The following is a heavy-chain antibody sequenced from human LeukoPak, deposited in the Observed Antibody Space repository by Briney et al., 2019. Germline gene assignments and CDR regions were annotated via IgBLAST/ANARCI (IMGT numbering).Heavy chain of an antibody. V-gene: IGHV3-23*01. CDR3: AKDRDWGAFDA. CDR1: GFTFSSHG. D-gene: IGHD3/OR15-3a*01. CDR2: ISPSGDIS. J-gene: IGHJ5*02. Sequence: GGSLRLSCAGSGFTFSSHGINWVRQAPGKGLEWVSGISPSGDISYHTDSVKGRFTISRDNSMSTVSLQMNNLRAEDTALYYCAKDRDWGAFDAWGQGTLVTVSP.